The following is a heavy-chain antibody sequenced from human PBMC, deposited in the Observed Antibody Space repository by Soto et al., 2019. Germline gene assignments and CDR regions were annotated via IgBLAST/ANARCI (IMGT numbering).Heavy chain of an antibody. CDR2: IYYSGST. D-gene: IGHD3-3*02. V-gene: IGHV4-39*01. J-gene: IGHJ5*02. Sequence: SETLSLTCTVSGGSISSSSYYWGWIRQPPGNVLEWIGSIYYSGSTYYNPSLKSRVTISVDTSKNQFSLKLSFVTAADTAVYYCASPKIAFYNWFDPWGQGTLVTVSS. CDR3: ASPKIAFYNWFDP. CDR1: GGSISSSSYY.